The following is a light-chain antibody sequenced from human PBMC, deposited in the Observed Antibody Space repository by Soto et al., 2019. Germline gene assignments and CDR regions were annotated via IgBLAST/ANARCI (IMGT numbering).Light chain of an antibody. CDR3: QQRSSWPS. CDR1: QSVSNY. Sequence: DIVLTQSPAPLSLSPGERATLSCRASQSVSNYLAWYQQKPGQAPRLLIYDASNRATGIPARFSGSGSGTDFTLTISSLEPEDFAVYHCQQRSSWPSFGQGTRLEIK. J-gene: IGKJ5*01. CDR2: DAS. V-gene: IGKV3-11*01.